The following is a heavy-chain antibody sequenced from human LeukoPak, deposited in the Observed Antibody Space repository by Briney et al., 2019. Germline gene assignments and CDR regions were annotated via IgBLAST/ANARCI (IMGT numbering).Heavy chain of an antibody. Sequence: GESLKISCKGSGYSFTSYWISWVRQMPRKGREGMGRIDPSDSYTNYSPSFQGHITISADKSISTAYLQWSSLKASDTAMYYCVLWFGESFPFDPWGQGTLVTVSS. CDR1: GYSFTSYW. CDR3: VLWFGESFPFDP. V-gene: IGHV5-10-1*01. CDR2: IDPSDSYT. J-gene: IGHJ5*02. D-gene: IGHD3-10*01.